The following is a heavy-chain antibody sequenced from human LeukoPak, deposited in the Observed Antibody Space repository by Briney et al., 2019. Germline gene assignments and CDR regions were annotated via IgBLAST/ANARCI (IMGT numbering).Heavy chain of an antibody. J-gene: IGHJ5*02. CDR1: GYTFTGYY. V-gene: IGHV1-2*02. Sequence: ASVKVSCKASGYTFTGYYMHWVRQAPGQGLEWMGWINPNSGGTNYAQKFQGRVTMTRDTSISTAYMELSRLRSDDTAVYYCARDGSSGGNKSGMYYFDPWGKGPRVTVSS. D-gene: IGHD6-19*01. CDR2: INPNSGGT. CDR3: ARDGSSGGNKSGMYYFDP.